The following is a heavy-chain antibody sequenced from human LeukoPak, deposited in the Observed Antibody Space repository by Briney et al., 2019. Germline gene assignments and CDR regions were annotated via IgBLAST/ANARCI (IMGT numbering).Heavy chain of an antibody. V-gene: IGHV3-21*01. J-gene: IGHJ4*02. CDR2: ISSSSSYI. Sequence: GGSLRLSCAASGFTFSSYSMNWVRQAPGKGLEWVSSISSSSSYIYYADSVKGRFTISRGNAKNSLYLQMNSLRAEDTAVYYCARSEGDYNFDYWGQGTLVTVSS. CDR3: ARSEGDYNFDY. D-gene: IGHD4-17*01. CDR1: GFTFSSYS.